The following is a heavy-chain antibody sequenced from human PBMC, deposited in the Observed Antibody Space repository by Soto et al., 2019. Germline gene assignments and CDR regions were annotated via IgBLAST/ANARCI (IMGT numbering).Heavy chain of an antibody. CDR2: MYTKERT. Sequence: LSLTCTVAGGSITNYYWSWIRQPAGKGLEWIGRMYTKERTNYNLSFKSRVTMSVYTSKNQFSLKLNAVTAADTAVYYCARDDYTDGGNNWFDPWGQGTLVTVSS. CDR3: ARDDYTDGGNNWFDP. J-gene: IGHJ5*02. D-gene: IGHD3-16*01. V-gene: IGHV4-4*07. CDR1: GGSITNYY.